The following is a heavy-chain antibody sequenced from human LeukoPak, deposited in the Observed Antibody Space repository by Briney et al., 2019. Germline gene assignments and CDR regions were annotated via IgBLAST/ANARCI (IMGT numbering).Heavy chain of an antibody. V-gene: IGHV3-74*01. D-gene: IGHD3-16*01. CDR3: AREWGFHFDY. CDR2: ISSDGSAT. J-gene: IGHJ4*02. Sequence: GSLRLSCVASGFTFSGSWMHWVRQAPGKGLVWVSRISSDGSATTYADSVKGRFTIYRDNAKNPLYLQMSSLRADDTAAYYCAREWGFHFDYWGQGTLVTVSS. CDR1: GFTFSGSW.